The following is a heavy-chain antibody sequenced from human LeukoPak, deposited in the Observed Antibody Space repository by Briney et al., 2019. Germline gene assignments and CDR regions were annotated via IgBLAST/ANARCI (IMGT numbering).Heavy chain of an antibody. CDR3: ARRANIVVVPAAIRNWFDP. D-gene: IGHD2-2*02. CDR2: MNPNSGNT. Sequence: ASVKVSCKASGYTFTSYDINWVRQATGQGLEWMGWMNPNSGNTGYAQKFQGRVTMTRNTSISTAYMELSSLRSEDTAVYYCARRANIVVVPAAIRNWFDPWGQGTLVTVSS. J-gene: IGHJ5*02. V-gene: IGHV1-8*01. CDR1: GYTFTSYD.